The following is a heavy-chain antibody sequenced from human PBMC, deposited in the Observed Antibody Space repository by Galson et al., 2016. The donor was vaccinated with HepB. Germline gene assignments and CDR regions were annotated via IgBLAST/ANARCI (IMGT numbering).Heavy chain of an antibody. CDR2: IWFDGTNE. V-gene: IGHV3-33*06. J-gene: IGHJ3*01. Sequence: SLRLSCAASGFTFSHYVMHWVRQAPGKGLEWVSLIWFDGTNEYYADSVKGRFTISRDNSKNILYLQMDSLRAEDTAVYYCAKLLIDSGSFGNTWGLPDSFDFWGPDNGHRLF. CDR1: GFTFSHYV. CDR3: AKLLIDSGSFGNTWGLPDSFDF. D-gene: IGHD3-16*01.